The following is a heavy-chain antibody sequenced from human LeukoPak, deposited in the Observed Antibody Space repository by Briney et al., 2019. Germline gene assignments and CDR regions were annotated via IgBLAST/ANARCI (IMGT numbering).Heavy chain of an antibody. J-gene: IGHJ4*02. CDR2: INHSGST. V-gene: IGHV4-61*01. D-gene: IGHD5-24*01. CDR3: AREGVEEMACDY. CDR1: GGSVSSGSYY. Sequence: SETLSLTCTVSGGSVSSGSYYWSWIRQPPGKGLEWIGEINHSGSTNYNPSLKSRVTISVDTSKNQFSLKLSSVTAADTAVYYCAREGVEEMACDYWGQGTLVTVSS.